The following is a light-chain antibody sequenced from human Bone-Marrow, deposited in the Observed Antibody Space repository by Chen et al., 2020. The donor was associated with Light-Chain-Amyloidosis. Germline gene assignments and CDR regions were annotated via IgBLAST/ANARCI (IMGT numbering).Light chain of an antibody. CDR3: QQSYSTLGIT. V-gene: IGKV1-39*01. Sequence: DIQMTQSPSTLSASVGDRVTITCRASQSINSYLTWYQQKPGKAPKLLIYAASSLQSGVPSRFSGSGSGTDFTLTISSLQPEDFATYYCQQSYSTLGITFGQGTRLEIK. CDR2: AAS. CDR1: QSINSY. J-gene: IGKJ5*01.